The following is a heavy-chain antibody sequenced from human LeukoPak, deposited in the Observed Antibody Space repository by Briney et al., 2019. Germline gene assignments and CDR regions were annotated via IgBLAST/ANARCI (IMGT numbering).Heavy chain of an antibody. CDR2: LSASADAT. V-gene: IGHV3-23*01. CDR1: GFTFNSYA. D-gene: IGHD6-19*01. Sequence: GSLRLSCAASGFTFNSYAMSWVRQVPGKGLEWVSTLSASADATYYADSVKGRFTISRDNSNNRVSLQMSSLRAEDTAIYYCAKDRGYSSGLGALDFWGQGTMVTVSS. J-gene: IGHJ3*01. CDR3: AKDRGYSSGLGALDF.